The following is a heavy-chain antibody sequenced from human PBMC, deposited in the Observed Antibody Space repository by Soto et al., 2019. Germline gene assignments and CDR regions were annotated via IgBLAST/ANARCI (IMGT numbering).Heavy chain of an antibody. J-gene: IGHJ4*02. CDR1: GFTFSSYA. V-gene: IGHV3-64D*06. Sequence: PGGSLRLSCSASGFTFSSYAMHWVRQAPGKGLEYVSAISSNGGSTYYADSVKGRFTISRDNSKNTLYLQMSSLRAEDTAVYYCVKGAINSAVAVFDYWGQGTPVTVSS. CDR3: VKGAINSAVAVFDY. CDR2: ISSNGGST. D-gene: IGHD6-19*01.